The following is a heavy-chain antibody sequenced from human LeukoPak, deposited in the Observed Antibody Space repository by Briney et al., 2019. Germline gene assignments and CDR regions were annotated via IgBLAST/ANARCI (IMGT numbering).Heavy chain of an antibody. CDR1: GYTFTSYY. V-gene: IGHV1-46*01. J-gene: IGHJ4*02. Sequence: ASVKVSCKASGYTFTSYYMHWVRQAPGQGLEWMGIINPSGGSTSYAQKFQGRVTMTRDTSTSTVYMELSSLRSEDTAVYYCARVAYSSGWREPFDYWGQGTLVTVSS. CDR2: INPSGGST. D-gene: IGHD6-19*01. CDR3: ARVAYSSGWREPFDY.